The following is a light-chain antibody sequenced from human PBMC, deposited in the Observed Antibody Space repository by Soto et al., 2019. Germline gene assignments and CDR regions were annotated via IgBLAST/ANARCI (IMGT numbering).Light chain of an antibody. V-gene: IGLV1-44*01. CDR1: SSNIGSNT. Sequence: QSVLTQPPSASGTPGQRVTISCSGSSSNIGSNTVNWYQQLPGTAPKLLIYSNNQRPSGVPDRFSGPKSGTSASLAISGLQSGDEADYYCAAWDDSLNGVVFGGGTKLTVL. J-gene: IGLJ2*01. CDR3: AAWDDSLNGVV. CDR2: SNN.